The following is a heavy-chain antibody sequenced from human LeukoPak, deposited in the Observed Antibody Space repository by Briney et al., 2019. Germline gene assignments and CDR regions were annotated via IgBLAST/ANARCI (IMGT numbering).Heavy chain of an antibody. CDR3: AKEGYYGSGSFPDS. Sequence: GGSLRLSCEASGFTFSSYGMHWVRRAPGKGLEWMTVIPHDGSNEYYIDSVKGRFTISRDNSKSTLYLQMNSLRVEDTAVYYCAKEGYYGSGSFPDSWGQGTLVTVSS. CDR2: IPHDGSNE. V-gene: IGHV3-30*18. CDR1: GFTFSSYG. D-gene: IGHD3-10*01. J-gene: IGHJ4*02.